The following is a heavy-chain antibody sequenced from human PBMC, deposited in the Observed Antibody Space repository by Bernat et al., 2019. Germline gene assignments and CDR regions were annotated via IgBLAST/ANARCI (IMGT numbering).Heavy chain of an antibody. Sequence: QVQLVESGGGVVQPGRSLRLSCAASGFTFSSYGMHWVRQAPGKGLEWVAVISYDGSNKYYADSVKGRFTISRDNSKNTLYLQMNSLRAEDTAVYYWANGQGGGYDYGLFDYWGQGTLVTVSS. CDR1: GFTFSSYG. J-gene: IGHJ4*02. CDR3: ANGQGGGYDYGLFDY. V-gene: IGHV3-30*18. D-gene: IGHD5-12*01. CDR2: ISYDGSNK.